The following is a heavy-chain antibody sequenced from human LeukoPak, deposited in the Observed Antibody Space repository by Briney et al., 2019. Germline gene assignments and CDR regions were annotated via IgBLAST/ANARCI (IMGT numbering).Heavy chain of an antibody. CDR1: GFTFSRNG. J-gene: IGHJ4*02. Sequence: GSLRLSCGASGFTFSRNGMHWVRQVPGKGLEWVTYIRKDGSDKYYADSVKGRFTISRDSSKNMVYLQMNSLRVEDTALYYCAKDSNWAFDYWGQGTLVRVSS. CDR3: AKDSNWAFDY. D-gene: IGHD3-16*01. CDR2: IRKDGSDK. V-gene: IGHV3-30*02.